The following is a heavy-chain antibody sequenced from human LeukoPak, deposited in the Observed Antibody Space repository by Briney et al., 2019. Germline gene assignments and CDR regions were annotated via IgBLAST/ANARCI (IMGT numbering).Heavy chain of an antibody. CDR1: GGSISSYY. CDR3: ARGQWELLPHFDY. CDR2: IYYSGST. Sequence: SETLSLTCIVSGGSISSYYWSWIRQPPGKGLEWIGYIYYSGSTNYNPSLKSRVTISVDTSKNQFSLKLSSVTAADTAVYYCARGQWELLPHFDYWGQGTLVTVSS. V-gene: IGHV4-59*01. D-gene: IGHD1-26*01. J-gene: IGHJ4*02.